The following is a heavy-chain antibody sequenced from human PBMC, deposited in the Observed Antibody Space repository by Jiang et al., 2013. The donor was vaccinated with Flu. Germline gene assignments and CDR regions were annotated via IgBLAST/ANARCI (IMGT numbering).Heavy chain of an antibody. CDR3: ARGPSIVVVPAAKFLWVNWFDS. Sequence: SGSGLVKPSETLSLTCAVSGDSFSNHYWTWIRQSPGKGLEWIGYINYSGRTNYNPSLKSRVSISVDTSKNDFSLKLTSVTAADTAVYYCARGPSIVVVPAAKFLWVNWFDSWGQGTLVTVSS. V-gene: IGHV4-59*11. D-gene: IGHD2-2*01. CDR1: GDSFSNHY. J-gene: IGHJ5*01. CDR2: INYSGRT.